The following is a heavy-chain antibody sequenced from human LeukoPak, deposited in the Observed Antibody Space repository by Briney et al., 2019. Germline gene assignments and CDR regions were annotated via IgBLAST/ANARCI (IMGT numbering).Heavy chain of an antibody. V-gene: IGHV3-23*01. CDR1: GFTFSSYA. D-gene: IGHD2-15*01. Sequence: GGSLRLSCAASGFTFSSYAMSWVRQAPGKGLEWVSAISGSGGSTYYADSVKGRFTISRDNSKNTLYLQMNSLRPEDTAVYYCARFNDGGDAFDIWGQGTMVTVSS. CDR3: ARFNDGGDAFDI. CDR2: ISGSGGST. J-gene: IGHJ3*02.